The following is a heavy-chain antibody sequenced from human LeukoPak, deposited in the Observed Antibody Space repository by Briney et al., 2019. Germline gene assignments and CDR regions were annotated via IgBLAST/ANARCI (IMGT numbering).Heavy chain of an antibody. CDR1: GYTFTSYG. D-gene: IGHD3-22*01. V-gene: IGHV1-18*01. CDR3: ARDNADSSGYYSAY. CDR2: ISAYNGNT. J-gene: IGHJ4*02. Sequence: ASVKVSCKASGYTFTSYGISWVRQAPGQGLEWMGWISAYNGNTNYAQKFQGRVTVTADTSTSTAYMDLRSLRPDDTAVYYCARDNADSSGYYSAYWGQGTLVTVSS.